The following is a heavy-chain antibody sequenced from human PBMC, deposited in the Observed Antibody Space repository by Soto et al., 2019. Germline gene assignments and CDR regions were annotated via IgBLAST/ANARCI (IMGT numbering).Heavy chain of an antibody. J-gene: IGHJ4*02. Sequence: SETLSLTCAVYGGSFSGYYWSWIRQPPGKGLEWIGEINHSGSTNYNPSLKSRVTISVDTSKNQFSLKLSSVTAADTAVYYCARGTNSSGWYYWGQGTLVTVPQ. CDR2: INHSGST. CDR1: GGSFSGYY. D-gene: IGHD6-19*01. CDR3: ARGTNSSGWYY. V-gene: IGHV4-34*01.